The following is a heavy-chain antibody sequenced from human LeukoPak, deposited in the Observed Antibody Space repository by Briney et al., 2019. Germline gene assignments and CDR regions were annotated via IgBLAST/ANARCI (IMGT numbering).Heavy chain of an antibody. CDR1: GGSISNSNYY. D-gene: IGHD4-17*01. Sequence: SETLSLTCTVSGGSISNSNYYWGWIRQPPGKGLEWIGEINHSGSTNYNPSLKSRVTISVDTSKNQFSLKLSSVTAADTAVYYCARGEGYGDYRYYDYWGQGTLVTVSS. V-gene: IGHV4-39*07. J-gene: IGHJ4*02. CDR2: INHSGST. CDR3: ARGEGYGDYRYYDY.